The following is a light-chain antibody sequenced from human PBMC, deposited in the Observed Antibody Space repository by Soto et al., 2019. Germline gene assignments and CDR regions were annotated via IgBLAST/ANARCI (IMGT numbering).Light chain of an antibody. J-gene: IGKJ5*01. V-gene: IGKV1-27*01. CDR2: AAS. Sequence: DVQLTHSPSFLAACFVGRFTMTCLDSKGICTYLAWYQQKPWKAPKLLIYAASTLQSGVPSRFSGSGSGTDFTLTISSLQPEDVATYYCQKYNSAPLTFGQGTRLEIK. CDR3: QKYNSAPLT. CDR1: KGICTY.